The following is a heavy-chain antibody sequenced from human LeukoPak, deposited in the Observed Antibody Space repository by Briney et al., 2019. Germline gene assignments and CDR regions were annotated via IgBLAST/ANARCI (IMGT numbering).Heavy chain of an antibody. V-gene: IGHV3-33*01. J-gene: IGHJ6*03. CDR1: GFSLSNYV. Sequence: GGSLRRSCAPSGFSLSNYVVNWVGQAPGTGLKGLAALLYDVNTNHYADSVQRLFSKPRDISKNTFYLQMNSLTAEDTAVYYCASGHRPEIQYYYMDVWGQAPAVAVSS. CDR3: ASGHRPEIQYYYMDV. CDR2: LLYDVNTN. D-gene: IGHD1-14*01.